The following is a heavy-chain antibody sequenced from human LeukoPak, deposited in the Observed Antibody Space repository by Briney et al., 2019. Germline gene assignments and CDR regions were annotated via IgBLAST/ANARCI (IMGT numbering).Heavy chain of an antibody. CDR1: GGSISGYY. CDR3: AKGGGYYDFPRGYDY. J-gene: IGHJ4*02. V-gene: IGHV4-59*01. CDR2: FYYSGST. D-gene: IGHD3-22*01. Sequence: SETLSLTCTVSGGSISGYYWSWIRQPPGKGLEWIGYFYYSGSTNYNPSLKSRVTISVDTSKNQFSLKLSSVTAADTAVYYCAKGGGYYDFPRGYDYWGQGTLVTVSS.